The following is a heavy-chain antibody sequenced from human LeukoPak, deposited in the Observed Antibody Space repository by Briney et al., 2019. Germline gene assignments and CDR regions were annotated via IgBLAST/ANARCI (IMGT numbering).Heavy chain of an antibody. CDR2: IYIGGST. CDR1: GFTVTSNY. J-gene: IGHJ5*02. D-gene: IGHD2-15*01. Sequence: GGSLRLSCAASGFTVTSNYMSWVRQAPGKGLEWVSVIYIGGSTYYADSVTGRLTISRDNSKNTLYLQMNSLRAEDTAVYYCARDPCSGGRCYSQWFDPWGQGTLVTVSS. V-gene: IGHV3-66*01. CDR3: ARDPCSGGRCYSQWFDP.